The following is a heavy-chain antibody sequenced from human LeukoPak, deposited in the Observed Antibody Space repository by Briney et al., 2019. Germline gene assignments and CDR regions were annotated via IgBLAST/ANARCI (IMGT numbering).Heavy chain of an antibody. CDR2: IWYDGSNK. V-gene: IGHV3-33*01. D-gene: IGHD6-6*01. CDR3: ARGPEQLVPAYYFDY. CDR1: GFTFSSYG. J-gene: IGHJ4*02. Sequence: GGSLRLSCAASGFTFSSYGMHWVRQAPGKGLEWVAVIWYDGSNKYYADSVRGRFTISRDNSKNTLYLQMNSLRAEDTAVYYCARGPEQLVPAYYFDYWGQGTLVTVSS.